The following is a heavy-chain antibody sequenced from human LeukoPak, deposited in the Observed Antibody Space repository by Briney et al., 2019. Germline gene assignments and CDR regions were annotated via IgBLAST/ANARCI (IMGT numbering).Heavy chain of an antibody. CDR1: GYTFTSYG. D-gene: IGHD2-21*01. CDR3: ASKIYCGGDCYYFDY. Sequence: ASVKVSCKASGYTFTSYGISWVRQAPRQGLEWMGWISAYNGNTNYAQKLQGRVTMTTDTSTSTAYMELRSLRSDDTAVYYCASKIYCGGDCYYFDYWGQGTLVTVSS. J-gene: IGHJ4*02. CDR2: ISAYNGNT. V-gene: IGHV1-18*01.